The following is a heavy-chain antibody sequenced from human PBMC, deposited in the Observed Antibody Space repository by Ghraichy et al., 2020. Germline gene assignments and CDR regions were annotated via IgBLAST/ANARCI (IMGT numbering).Heavy chain of an antibody. CDR1: GFTLSTAW. CDR2: IKSKTDGGTT. CDR3: ATGVVVVAAATQAY. Sequence: GGSLRLSCVASGFTLSTAWMSWVRQTPGKGLEWVGRIKSKTDGGTTDYAAPVKGRFTISRDDSKNTLYLQMNSLKTEDTAVYYCATGVVVVAAATQAYWGQGILVTVSS. D-gene: IGHD2-15*01. V-gene: IGHV3-15*01. J-gene: IGHJ4*02.